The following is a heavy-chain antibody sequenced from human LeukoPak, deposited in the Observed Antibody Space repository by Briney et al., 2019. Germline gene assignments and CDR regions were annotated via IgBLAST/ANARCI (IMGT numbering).Heavy chain of an antibody. CDR2: ISYDGSNK. CDR3: ARVPDPYSTSEDAFDI. CDR1: GFTFSSYA. V-gene: IGHV3-30*04. Sequence: GGSLRLSCAASGFTFSSYAMHWVRQAPGKGLEWVAVISYDGSNKYYADSVKGRFIISRDNSRNTLYLQMNSLRAEDTAVYYCARVPDPYSTSEDAFDIWGQWTMVTVSS. D-gene: IGHD6-13*01. J-gene: IGHJ3*02.